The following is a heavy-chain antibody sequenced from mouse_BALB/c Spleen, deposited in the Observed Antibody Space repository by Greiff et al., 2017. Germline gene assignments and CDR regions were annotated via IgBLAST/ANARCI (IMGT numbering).Heavy chain of an antibody. J-gene: IGHJ4*01. Sequence: VQLVESGGGLVQPKGSLKLSCAASGFTFNTYAMNWVRQAPGKGLEWVARIRSKSNNYATYYADSVKDRFTISRDDSQSMLYLQMNNLKTEDTAMYYCVRRDGYYAMDYWGQGTSVTVSS. V-gene: IGHV10-1*02. CDR3: VRRDGYYAMDY. CDR2: IRSKSNNYAT. CDR1: GFTFNTYA.